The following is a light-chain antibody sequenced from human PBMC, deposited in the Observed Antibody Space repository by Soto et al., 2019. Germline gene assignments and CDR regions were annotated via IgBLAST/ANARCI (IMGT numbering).Light chain of an antibody. CDR1: QSVTKNN. CDR3: QQYNNWPET. Sequence: EIVLTQSPGTLSLSPGERATLSCRASQSVTKNNLNWYQQKPGQAPRLLIYGASTRATDVPARFSGSGSGTEFTLTISSLQSEDFAVYYCQQYNNWPETFGQGTKVDIK. V-gene: IGKV3-15*01. CDR2: GAS. J-gene: IGKJ1*01.